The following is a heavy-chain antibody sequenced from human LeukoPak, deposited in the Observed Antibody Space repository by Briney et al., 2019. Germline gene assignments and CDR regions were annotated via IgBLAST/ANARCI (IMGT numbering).Heavy chain of an antibody. V-gene: IGHV3-72*01. CDR3: ARQLCTNGICYRHFDY. CDR1: GFTFSDHY. J-gene: IGHJ4*02. D-gene: IGHD2-8*01. Sequence: GGSLRLSCAASGFTFSDHYIDWVRQAPGKGLXXXXXXXXKANSYTTEYAASVKGRFTISRDDSKNSLYLQMNSLKTEDTAVYYCARQLCTNGICYRHFDYWGQGTLVTVSS. CDR2: XXXKANSYTT.